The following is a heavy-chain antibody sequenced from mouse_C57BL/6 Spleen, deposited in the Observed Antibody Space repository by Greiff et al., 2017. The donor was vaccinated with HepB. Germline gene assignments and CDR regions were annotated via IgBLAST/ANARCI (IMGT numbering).Heavy chain of an antibody. CDR3: ARRELGQGYAMDY. Sequence: EVMLVESGGDLVKPGGSLKLSCAASGFTFSSYGMSWVRQTPDKRLEWVATISSGGSYTYYPDSVKGRFTISRDNAKNTLYLQMSSLKSEDTAMYYCARRELGQGYAMDYWGQGTSVTVSS. CDR2: ISSGGSYT. D-gene: IGHD4-1*01. J-gene: IGHJ4*01. CDR1: GFTFSSYG. V-gene: IGHV5-6*02.